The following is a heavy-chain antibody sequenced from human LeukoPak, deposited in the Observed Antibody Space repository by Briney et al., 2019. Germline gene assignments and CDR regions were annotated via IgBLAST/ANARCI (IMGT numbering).Heavy chain of an antibody. CDR1: RFTFNYYA. V-gene: IGHV3-30*18. J-gene: IGHJ4*02. CDR2: ISYDGSDK. Sequence: GGSLRLSCAASRFTFNYYAMHWVRQAPGKGLEWVAVISYDGSDKYYADSVKGRFTISRDNSKNTLYLQMDSLRAEDTAVYYCAKDLRGSGWYYLDYWGQGTLVTVSS. CDR3: AKDLRGSGWYYLDY. D-gene: IGHD6-19*01.